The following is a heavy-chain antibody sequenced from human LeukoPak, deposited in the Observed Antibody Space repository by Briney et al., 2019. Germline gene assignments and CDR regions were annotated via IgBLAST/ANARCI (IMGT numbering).Heavy chain of an antibody. CDR1: GFTFSSYW. V-gene: IGHV3-7*03. D-gene: IGHD6-13*01. CDR2: IKQDGSEK. J-gene: IGHJ4*02. Sequence: GGSLRLSCAASGFTFSSYWMSWVRQAPGKGLEWVANIKQDGSEKYYVDSVKGRFTISRDNAKNSLYLQMNSLRAEDTAVYYCAKARLAATGTHFDYWGQGTLVTVSS. CDR3: AKARLAATGTHFDY.